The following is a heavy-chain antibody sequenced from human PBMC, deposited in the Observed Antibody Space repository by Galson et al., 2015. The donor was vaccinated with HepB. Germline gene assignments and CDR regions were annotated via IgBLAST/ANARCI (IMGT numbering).Heavy chain of an antibody. CDR1: GFTFRSYG. CDR2: TSYDGSNK. V-gene: IGHV3-30*18. D-gene: IGHD5-12*01. Sequence: SLRLSCAASGFTFRSYGMHWVRQSPGTGLEWVATTSYDGSNKYYADSVKGRFTISRDNSKKTLYLDMHSLRVEDAALYYCVKVYSAYDQRDYWGQGTLVTVSS. CDR3: VKVYSAYDQRDY. J-gene: IGHJ4*02.